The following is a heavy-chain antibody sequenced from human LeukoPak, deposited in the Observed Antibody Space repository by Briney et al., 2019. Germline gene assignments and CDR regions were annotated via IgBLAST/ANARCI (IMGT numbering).Heavy chain of an antibody. Sequence: ASVKVSCKASGYTFTGYYMHWVRQAPGQGLEWMGWINPNSGGTNYAQKFQGRVTITADESTSTAYMELSSLRSGDTAVYYCARGSSGSLGDYWGQGTLVTVSS. CDR2: INPNSGGT. CDR3: ARGSSGSLGDY. V-gene: IGHV1-2*02. D-gene: IGHD1-26*01. J-gene: IGHJ4*02. CDR1: GYTFTGYY.